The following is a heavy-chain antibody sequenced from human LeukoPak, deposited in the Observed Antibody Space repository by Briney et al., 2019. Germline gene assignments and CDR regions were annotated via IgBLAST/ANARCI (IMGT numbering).Heavy chain of an antibody. V-gene: IGHV1-69*02. CDR2: IIPILGIA. Sequence: ASVKVSCKASGGTFSSYTISWVRQAPGQGLEWMGRIIPILGIANYAQKFQGRVTITADKSTSTAYMELSSLRSEDTAEYYCARVNGYSYGSMYYFDYWGQGTLVTVSS. CDR1: GGTFSSYT. D-gene: IGHD5-18*01. CDR3: ARVNGYSYGSMYYFDY. J-gene: IGHJ4*02.